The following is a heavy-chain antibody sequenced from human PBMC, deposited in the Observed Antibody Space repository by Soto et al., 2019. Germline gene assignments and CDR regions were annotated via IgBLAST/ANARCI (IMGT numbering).Heavy chain of an antibody. CDR1: GFTFSSYG. V-gene: IGHV3-33*01. J-gene: IGHJ3*02. D-gene: IGHD3-3*01. CDR2: IWYDGSNK. Sequence: QVQLVESGGGVVQPGRSLRLSCAASGFTFSSYGMHWVRQAPGKGLEWVAVIWYDGSNKYYADSVKGRFTISRDNSKNTLYLQMNSLRAEDTAVYYCARDSNSITIFGVGNRDSDAFDIWGQGTMATVSS. CDR3: ARDSNSITIFGVGNRDSDAFDI.